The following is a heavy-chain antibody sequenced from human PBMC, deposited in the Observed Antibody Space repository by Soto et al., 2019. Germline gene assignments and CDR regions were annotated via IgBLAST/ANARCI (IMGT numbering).Heavy chain of an antibody. D-gene: IGHD3-16*01. Sequence: QVQLQESGPGLVKPSQTLSLTCAVSGGSISSGGYYWSGIRQYAGKGLEWIEYIHHSGSTSYNQSRKSRVSMSVYTSKNQFPLKLTSVTAADTALYYCARGPGMDSPAYEFDYWGQGTLVSVSP. CDR1: GGSISSGGYY. V-gene: IGHV4-31*11. CDR3: ARGPGMDSPAYEFDY. CDR2: IHHSGST. J-gene: IGHJ4*02.